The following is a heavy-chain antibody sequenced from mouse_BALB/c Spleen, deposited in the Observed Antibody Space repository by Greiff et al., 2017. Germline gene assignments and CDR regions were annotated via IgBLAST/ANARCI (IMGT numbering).Heavy chain of an antibody. CDR3: ARHGYYYGSSYWYFDV. CDR2: ISSGGSYT. V-gene: IGHV5-6*02. CDR1: GFTFSSYG. J-gene: IGHJ1*01. D-gene: IGHD1-1*01. Sequence: DVMLVESGGDLVKPGGSLKLSCAASGFTFSSYGMSWVRQTPDKRLEWVATISSGGSYTYYPDSVKGRFTISRDNAKNTLYLQMSSLKSEDTAMYYCARHGYYYGSSYWYFDVWGAGTTVTVSS.